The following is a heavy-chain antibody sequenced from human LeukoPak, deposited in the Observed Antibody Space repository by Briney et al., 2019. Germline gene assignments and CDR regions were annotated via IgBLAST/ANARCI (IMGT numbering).Heavy chain of an antibody. CDR3: ARAFYDFWSGTGWFDP. CDR1: GGSISSSSYY. J-gene: IGHJ5*02. CDR2: IYYSGST. D-gene: IGHD3-3*01. Sequence: PSETLSLTCTVSGGSISSSSYYWGWIRQPPGKGLEWIRSIYYSGSTYYNPSLKSRVTISVDTSKNQFSLKLSSVTAADTAVYYCARAFYDFWSGTGWFDPWGQGTLVTVSS. V-gene: IGHV4-39*07.